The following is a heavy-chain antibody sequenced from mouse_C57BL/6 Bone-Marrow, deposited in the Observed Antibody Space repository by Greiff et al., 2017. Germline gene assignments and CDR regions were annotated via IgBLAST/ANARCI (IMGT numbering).Heavy chain of an antibody. Sequence: EVKVEESGGGLVQPGGSMKLSCAASGFTFSDAWMDWVRQSPEKGLEWVAEIRNKANNHATYYAESVQGRFTISSDDSKSSVYLQMNSLRAEDTGIYYCTRGGVTTGFAYWGQGTLVTVSA. V-gene: IGHV6-6*01. J-gene: IGHJ3*01. CDR1: GFTFSDAW. CDR2: IRNKANNHAT. D-gene: IGHD2-2*01. CDR3: TRGGVTTGFAY.